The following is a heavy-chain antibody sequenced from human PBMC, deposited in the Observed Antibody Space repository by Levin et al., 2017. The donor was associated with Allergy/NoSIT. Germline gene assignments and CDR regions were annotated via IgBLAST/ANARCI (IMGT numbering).Heavy chain of an antibody. V-gene: IGHV3-7*01. J-gene: IGHJ4*02. D-gene: IGHD4-17*01. CDR2: IKQDGSEK. CDR3: ARDMDGTVTTFPYPWVVDY. Sequence: PRGSLRLSCAASGFTFSSYWMSWVRQAPGKGLEWVANIKQDGSEKYYVDSVKGRFTISRDNAKNSLYLQMNSLRAEDTAVYYCARDMDGTVTTFPYPWVVDYWGQGTLVTVSS. CDR1: GFTFSSYW.